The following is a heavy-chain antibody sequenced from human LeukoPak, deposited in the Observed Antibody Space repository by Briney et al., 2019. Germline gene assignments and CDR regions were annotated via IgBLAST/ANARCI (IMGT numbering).Heavy chain of an antibody. CDR3: AKDTGWYSSSSSSFDY. CDR2: ISYDGSNK. CDR1: GFTFSSYA. J-gene: IGHJ4*02. D-gene: IGHD6-6*01. V-gene: IGHV3-30-3*01. Sequence: PGGSLRLSCAASGFTFSSYAMHWVRQAPGKGLEWVAVISYDGSNKYYADSVKGRFTISRDNSKNTLYLQMNSLRAEDTAVYYCAKDTGWYSSSSSSFDYWGQGTLVTVSS.